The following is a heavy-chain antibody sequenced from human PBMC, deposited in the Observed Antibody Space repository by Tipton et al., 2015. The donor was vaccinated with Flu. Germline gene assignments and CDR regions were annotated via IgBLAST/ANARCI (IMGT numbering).Heavy chain of an antibody. CDR1: GGSISSSGYY. Sequence: TLSLTCTVPGGSISSSGYYWGWIRQPPGKGLEWIGTIYYSGSTYYNPSLKSRVTISVDTSKNQLSLNLNSVTAADTAFYYCARTFSGSYRRSFDFWGQGALVTVSS. V-gene: IGHV4-39*01. J-gene: IGHJ4*02. CDR2: IYYSGST. D-gene: IGHD1-26*01. CDR3: ARTFSGSYRRSFDF.